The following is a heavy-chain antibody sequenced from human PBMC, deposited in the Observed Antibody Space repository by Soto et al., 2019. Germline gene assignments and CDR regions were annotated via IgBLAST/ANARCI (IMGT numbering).Heavy chain of an antibody. CDR1: GYTFTSYG. D-gene: IGHD2-15*01. J-gene: IGHJ4*02. Sequence: QVQLVQSGAEVKKPGASVKVSCKASGYTFTSYGISWVRQAPGQGLEWLGWISAYNGNTKYAQKLQGRVTMTTDTTTSTAYRELRSLRSDDTAVYYCARDGGRRSGGTRLFDYWGQGTLVTVSS. CDR3: ARDGGRRSGGTRLFDY. CDR2: ISAYNGNT. V-gene: IGHV1-18*01.